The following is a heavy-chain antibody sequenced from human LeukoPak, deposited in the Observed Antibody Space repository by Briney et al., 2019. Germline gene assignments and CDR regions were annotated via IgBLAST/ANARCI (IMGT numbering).Heavy chain of an antibody. CDR2: IQYDGSKK. CDR3: ARTAYSNYEFDY. V-gene: IGHV3-30*02. D-gene: IGHD4-11*01. Sequence: GGSLRLSCVASGFTFTSNGMHWVRQAPGKGLEWVTFIQYDGSKKYYADSVKGRFTISRDNSKNTLYLEMNSLRAEDTAVYYCARTAYSNYEFDYWGQGTLVTVSS. CDR1: GFTFTSNG. J-gene: IGHJ4*02.